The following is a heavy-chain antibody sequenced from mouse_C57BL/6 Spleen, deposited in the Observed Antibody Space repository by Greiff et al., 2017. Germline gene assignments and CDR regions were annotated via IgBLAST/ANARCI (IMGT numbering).Heavy chain of an antibody. CDR2: IDPSDSYT. V-gene: IGHV1-50*01. Sequence: QVQLQQPGAELVKPGASVKLSCKASGYTFTSYWMRWVKQRPGQGLEWIGEIDPSDSYTNYNQKFKGKATLTVDTSSSTAYMQLSSLTSEDSAVYYCARPITTVVAYYYAMDYWGQGTSVTVSS. D-gene: IGHD1-1*01. J-gene: IGHJ4*01. CDR3: ARPITTVVAYYYAMDY. CDR1: GYTFTSYW.